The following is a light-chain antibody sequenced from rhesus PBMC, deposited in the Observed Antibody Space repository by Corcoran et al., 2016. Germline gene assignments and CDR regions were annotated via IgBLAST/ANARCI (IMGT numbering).Light chain of an antibody. CDR1: QTISCY. Sequence: DIQTTQPPSSLSASVGDRVTITCRASQTISCYFAWFQHQPGKVPQLLIQAASSFESGVPATFSGDGCGTEFTLTISSLQPEVFATYNSQQHSSHPWTFGQETKVEIK. CDR3: QQHSSHPWT. V-gene: IGKV1S5*01. CDR2: AAS. J-gene: IGKJ1*01.